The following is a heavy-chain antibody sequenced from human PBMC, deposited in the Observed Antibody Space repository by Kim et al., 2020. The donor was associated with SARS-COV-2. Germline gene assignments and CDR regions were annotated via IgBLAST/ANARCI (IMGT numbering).Heavy chain of an antibody. CDR3: ARSTAAAGGYFDY. V-gene: IGHV4-34*01. J-gene: IGHJ4*02. Sequence: YNPSLKSRVTISVDTSKNQFSLKLSSVTAADTAVYYCARSTAAAGGYFDYWGQGTLVTVSS. D-gene: IGHD6-13*01.